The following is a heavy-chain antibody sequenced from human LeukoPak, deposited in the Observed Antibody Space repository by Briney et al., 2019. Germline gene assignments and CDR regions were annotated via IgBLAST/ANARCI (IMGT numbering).Heavy chain of an antibody. V-gene: IGHV3-30*18. CDR3: AEQVGSAGSDAFDI. CDR2: ISYDGSNK. CDR1: GFTFSSYG. Sequence: GRSLRLSCAASGFTFSSYGMHWVRQAPGKGLEWVAVISYDGSNKYYADSVKGRFTISRDNSKNTLYLQINSLRAEDTAVYYCAEQVGSAGSDAFDIWGQGTMVTVSS. D-gene: IGHD6-13*01. J-gene: IGHJ3*02.